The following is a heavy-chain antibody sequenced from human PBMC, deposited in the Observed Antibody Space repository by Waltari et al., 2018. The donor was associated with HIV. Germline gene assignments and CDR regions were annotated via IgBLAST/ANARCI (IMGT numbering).Heavy chain of an antibody. V-gene: IGHV4-30-4*08. Sequence: QVQLQESGPGLVKPSQTLSLTCTVSGGSISSGDYYWSWIRQPPGKGLEWIGYIYYSGSTYYNPSLKSRVTISVDRSKNQFSLKLSSVTAADTAVYYCASGPLAARHLDAFDIWGQGTMVTVSS. J-gene: IGHJ3*02. CDR1: GGSISSGDYY. CDR2: IYYSGST. CDR3: ASGPLAARHLDAFDI. D-gene: IGHD6-6*01.